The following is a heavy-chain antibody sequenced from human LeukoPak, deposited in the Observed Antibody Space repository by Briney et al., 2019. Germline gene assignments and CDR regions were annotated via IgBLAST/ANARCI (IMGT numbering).Heavy chain of an antibody. J-gene: IGHJ4*02. V-gene: IGHV3-23*01. CDR3: AKAPVTTCRGAYCYPFDY. CDR1: GFTFNTYA. Sequence: GGSLRLSCEASGFTFNTYAMSWVRQAPGKGLEWVSAISDSGNTYHADSVKGRFTISRDSSKNTLFLQMDRLRPEDAAVYYCAKAPVTTCRGAYCYPFDYWGQGTLVTVSS. D-gene: IGHD2-21*01. CDR2: ISDSGNT.